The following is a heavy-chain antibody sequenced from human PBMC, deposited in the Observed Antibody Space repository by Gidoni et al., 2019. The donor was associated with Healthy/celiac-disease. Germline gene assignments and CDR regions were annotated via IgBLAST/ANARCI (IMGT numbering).Heavy chain of an antibody. Sequence: EVQLVESGGGLVKPGVSLRLSCAASGFPFSSYSMNWVRQAPGKGLEWVSSISSSSSYIYYADSVKGRFTISRDNAKNSLYLQMNSLRAEDTAVYYCARALTTPGYCSGGSCADYWGQGTLVTVSS. CDR1: GFPFSSYS. J-gene: IGHJ4*02. CDR2: ISSSSSYI. V-gene: IGHV3-21*01. CDR3: ARALTTPGYCSGGSCADY. D-gene: IGHD2-15*01.